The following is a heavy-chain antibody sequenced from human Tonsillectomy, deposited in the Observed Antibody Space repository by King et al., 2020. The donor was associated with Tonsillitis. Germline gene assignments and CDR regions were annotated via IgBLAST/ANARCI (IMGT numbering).Heavy chain of an antibody. CDR2: ISSSSSYI. CDR3: ARDLYSSSSVPY. J-gene: IGHJ4*02. CDR1: GFTFSSYS. V-gene: IGHV3-21*01. Sequence: VQLVQSGGGLVKPGGSLRLSCAASGFTFSSYSMNWVRQAPGKGLEWVSSISSSSSYIYYADSVKGRFTISRDNAKNLLYLQMNSLRAEDTAVYYCARDLYSSSSVPYWGQGTLVTVSS. D-gene: IGHD6-6*01.